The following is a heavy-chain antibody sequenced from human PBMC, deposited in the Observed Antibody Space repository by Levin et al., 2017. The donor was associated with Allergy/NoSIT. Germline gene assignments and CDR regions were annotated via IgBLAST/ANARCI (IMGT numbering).Heavy chain of an antibody. CDR1: GFTFSSYA. CDR3: ASHSYYYDSSGYHTSYFFDY. Sequence: GESLKISCAASGFTFSSYAMSWVRQAPGKGLEWVSAITGSGGSTYYADSVKGRLTISRDNSKNTLFLQMDSLRAEDTAVYYCASHSYYYDSSGYHTSYFFDYWGQGTLVTVSS. CDR2: ITGSGGST. J-gene: IGHJ4*02. D-gene: IGHD3-22*01. V-gene: IGHV3-23*01.